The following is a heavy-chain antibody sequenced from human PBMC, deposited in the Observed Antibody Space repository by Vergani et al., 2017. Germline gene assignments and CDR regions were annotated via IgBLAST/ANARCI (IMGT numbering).Heavy chain of an antibody. CDR1: GGSFSGYY. D-gene: IGHD5-18*01. CDR3: ALWAVDTAMVTDAFDI. CDR2: INHSGST. V-gene: IGHV4-34*01. J-gene: IGHJ3*02. Sequence: QVQLQQWGAGLLKPSETLSLTCAAYGGSFSGYYWSWIRQPPGKGLEWIGEINHSGSTNYNPSLKSRVTISVDTSKNQFSLKLSSVTAADTAVYYRALWAVDTAMVTDAFDIWGQGTMVTVSS.